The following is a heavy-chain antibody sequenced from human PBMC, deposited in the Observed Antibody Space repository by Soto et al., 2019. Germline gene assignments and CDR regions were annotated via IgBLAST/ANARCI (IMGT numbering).Heavy chain of an antibody. J-gene: IGHJ4*02. Sequence: GGSLRLSCTASGFTFTSYGMGWVRQAPGKGLQWVSTIRGDGGQTHYADSVKGRFSISRDNSKNTVYLQMDTLRAEDTAMYFCARDVGLDSDDFFAYWGQGTQVTVSS. CDR2: IRGDGGQT. V-gene: IGHV3-23*01. CDR1: GFTFTSYG. CDR3: ARDVGLDSDDFFAY. D-gene: IGHD3-9*01.